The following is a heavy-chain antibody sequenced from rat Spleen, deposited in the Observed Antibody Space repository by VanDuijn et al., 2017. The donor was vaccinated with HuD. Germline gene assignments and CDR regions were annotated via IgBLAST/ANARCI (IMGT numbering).Heavy chain of an antibody. CDR3: AREGIYSGVLDA. D-gene: IGHD1-1*01. J-gene: IGHJ4*01. CDR1: GFSLTNYN. CDR2: IWTGGST. Sequence: QVQLKESGPGLVQPSQTLSLTCTVSGFSLTNYNVHWVRQPTGKGLEWMGIIWTGGSTDYNSALKSRLSISRDTSKSQVFLKMNSLQTEDIATYYCAREGIYSGVLDAWGQGASVTVSS. V-gene: IGHV2-30*01.